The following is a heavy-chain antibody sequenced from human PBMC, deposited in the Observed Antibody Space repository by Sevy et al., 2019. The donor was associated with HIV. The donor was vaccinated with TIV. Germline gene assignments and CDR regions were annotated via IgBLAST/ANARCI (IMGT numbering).Heavy chain of an antibody. D-gene: IGHD3-22*01. CDR3: EREAYYYDRGEENWFDP. V-gene: IGHV3-48*02. J-gene: IGHJ5*02. Sequence: GGSLRLSCTASGFTFSAYSMHWVRQAPGKGLEWVASIRRTSTTTYYADSAKGRFTISRDKAKISLDLQMNSLRDEDTGVSYWEREAYYYDRGEENWFDPWGQGTLVTVSS. CDR2: IRRTSTTT. CDR1: GFTFSAYS.